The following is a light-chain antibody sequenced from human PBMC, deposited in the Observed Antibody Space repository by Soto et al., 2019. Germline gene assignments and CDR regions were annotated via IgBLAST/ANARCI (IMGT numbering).Light chain of an antibody. CDR1: SSDVGGYNY. CDR3: CSYAGIYTYV. J-gene: IGLJ1*01. CDR2: DAS. Sequence: QSALTQPRSVSGSPGQSVTISCTGTSSDVGGYNYVSWYQQHPGKAPKLMIYDASKRPSGVPDRFSGSKSGNTASLTISGLQAEDEADYYCCSYAGIYTYVFGTGTKLTVL. V-gene: IGLV2-11*01.